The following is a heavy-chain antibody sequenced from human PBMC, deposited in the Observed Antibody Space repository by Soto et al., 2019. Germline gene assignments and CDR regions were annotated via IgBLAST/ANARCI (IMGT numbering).Heavy chain of an antibody. CDR1: GFTISGAW. CDR3: TTGGVEGY. Sequence: EVQLVESGGGLVKPGGSLRLSCAASGFTISGAWMNWVRQAPGKGLEWVGRIKTKTHGETTDYAAPVKGRFTISRDDSENTLSLPMTCLKGEDTAVYYCTTGGVEGYWGRGALVTVSS. D-gene: IGHD3-16*01. CDR2: IKTKTHGETT. J-gene: IGHJ4*02. V-gene: IGHV3-15*07.